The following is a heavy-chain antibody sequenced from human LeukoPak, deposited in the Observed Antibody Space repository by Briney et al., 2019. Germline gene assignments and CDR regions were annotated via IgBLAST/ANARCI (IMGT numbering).Heavy chain of an antibody. CDR1: GGSISDYF. D-gene: IGHD3-16*01. CDR2: MSTSGNT. CDR3: ARANYIWGSYVY. V-gene: IGHV4-4*07. Sequence: KPSETLSLTCIVSGGSISDYFWSWIRQPAGKGLEWIGHMSTSGNTNYNPSLRSRVTMSLDTSKNQFSLKVNPVTAADTAVYYRARANYIWGSYVYWGQGTLVTVSS. J-gene: IGHJ4*02.